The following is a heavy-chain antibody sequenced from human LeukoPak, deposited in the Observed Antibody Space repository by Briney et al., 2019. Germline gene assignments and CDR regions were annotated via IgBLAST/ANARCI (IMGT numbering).Heavy chain of an antibody. V-gene: IGHV4-59*01. CDR3: ARSTAMVLYFDY. Sequence: SETLSLTCTVSGGSISSYYWSWIRQPPGKGPEWIGYIYYSGSTNYNPSLKSRVTISVDTSKNQVSLKLSSVTAADTAVYYCARSTAMVLYFDYWGQGTLVTVSS. D-gene: IGHD5-18*01. CDR2: IYYSGST. CDR1: GGSISSYY. J-gene: IGHJ4*02.